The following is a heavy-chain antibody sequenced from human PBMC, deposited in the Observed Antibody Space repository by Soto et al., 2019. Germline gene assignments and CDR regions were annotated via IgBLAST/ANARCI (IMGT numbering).Heavy chain of an antibody. D-gene: IGHD3-10*01. J-gene: IGHJ4*02. Sequence: PSETLSLTCAVYGGSFSGYYWSWIRQPPGKGLEWIGEINHSGSTNYNPSLKSRVTISVDTSKNQFSLKLSSVTAADTAVYYCARGMPPITMVRGVFDYWGQGTLVTVSS. CDR3: ARGMPPITMVRGVFDY. CDR2: INHSGST. CDR1: GGSFSGYY. V-gene: IGHV4-34*01.